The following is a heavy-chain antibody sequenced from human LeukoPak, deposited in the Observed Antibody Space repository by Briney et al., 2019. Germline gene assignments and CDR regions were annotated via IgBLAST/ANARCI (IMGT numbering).Heavy chain of an antibody. CDR3: ARGPATDECGDY. D-gene: IGHD3-3*01. Sequence: ASVNVSCKSSGYTFTIYGISWVRQAPGQGLDWMGWISACNGNTNYAQKFQGRVTMTRDTSISTAYMELSRLRSEDKDVYYCARGPATDECGDYWGQGTLVTVSS. V-gene: IGHV1-18*01. CDR2: ISACNGNT. J-gene: IGHJ4*02. CDR1: GYTFTIYG.